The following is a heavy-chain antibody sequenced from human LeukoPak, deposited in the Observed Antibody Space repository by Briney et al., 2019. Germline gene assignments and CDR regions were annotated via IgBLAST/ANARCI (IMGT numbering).Heavy chain of an antibody. CDR2: SNTDGTI. D-gene: IGHD6-13*01. V-gene: IGHV3-48*01. CDR1: GFTFSYYS. J-gene: IGHJ5*02. Sequence: GGSLRLSCAASGFTFSYYSMNWVRQAPGKGLEWISYSNTDGTISYADSVKGRFTISRDNSKNTLYLQMSSLRAEDTAVYYCARDSRGVAAPDRWGQGTLVTVSS. CDR3: ARDSRGVAAPDR.